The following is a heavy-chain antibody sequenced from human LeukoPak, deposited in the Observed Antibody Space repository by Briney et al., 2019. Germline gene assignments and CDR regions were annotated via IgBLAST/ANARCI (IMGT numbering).Heavy chain of an antibody. V-gene: IGHV3-23*01. CDR2: ITGNGGTT. D-gene: IGHD4-17*01. CDR1: GFTFSNYG. J-gene: IGHJ4*02. CDR3: AKDIGDYGDYYFDY. Sequence: GGSLRLSCAASGFTFSNYGMNWVRQAPGKGLEWVSGITGNGGTTYYADSVKGRFTISRDNSKNTVYLQMNSLRAEDTAVYYCAKDIGDYGDYYFDYWGQGTLVTVSS.